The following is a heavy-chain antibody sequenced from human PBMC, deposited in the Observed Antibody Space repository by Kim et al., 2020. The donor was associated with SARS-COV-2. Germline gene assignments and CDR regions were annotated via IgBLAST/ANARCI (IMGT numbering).Heavy chain of an antibody. CDR1: GFTFNTYG. CDR3: AKSYSGSDFGYDY. V-gene: IGHV3-30*18. CDR2: ISYDGSNT. Sequence: GGSLRLSCAASGFTFNTYGMHWVRQAPGKGLEWVAVISYDGSNTYYADSVKGRFTISRDNSKNTLYLQMNSLRIEDTAVYYCAKSYSGSDFGYDYWGQGTLVTVSS. J-gene: IGHJ4*02. D-gene: IGHD1-26*01.